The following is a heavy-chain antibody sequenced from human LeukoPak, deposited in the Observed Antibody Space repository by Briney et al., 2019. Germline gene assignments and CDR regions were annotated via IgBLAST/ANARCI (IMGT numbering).Heavy chain of an antibody. CDR3: AKDMTGLRDY. D-gene: IGHD3-16*01. Sequence: GGSLRLSCAASGFTFSSYWFHWVRQAPGKGPVWVSRINTDGTSTSYADSVKGRFTIARDNAKNTLYLQMNSLRAEDTAIYYCAKDMTGLRDYWGHGTLVTVPS. V-gene: IGHV3-74*01. J-gene: IGHJ4*01. CDR2: INTDGTST. CDR1: GFTFSSYW.